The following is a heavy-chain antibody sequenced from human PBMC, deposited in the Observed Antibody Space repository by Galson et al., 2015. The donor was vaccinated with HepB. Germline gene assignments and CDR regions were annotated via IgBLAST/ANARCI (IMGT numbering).Heavy chain of an antibody. CDR2: IFWNDDK. J-gene: IGHJ4*02. CDR1: GFSLSTRGVG. CDR3: AHTRPISGYYFFDY. Sequence: PALVKPTQTLTLTCTFSGFSLSTRGVGVGWIRQPPGKALEWLAFIFWNDDKRYSPSLKSRLTIIKDTSENQVVLTMTDMDPVDTATYFCAHTRPISGYYFFDYWGQGTLVTVSS. D-gene: IGHD3-22*01. V-gene: IGHV2-5*01.